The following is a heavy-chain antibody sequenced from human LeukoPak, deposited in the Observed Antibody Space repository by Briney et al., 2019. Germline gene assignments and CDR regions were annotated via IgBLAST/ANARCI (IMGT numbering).Heavy chain of an antibody. D-gene: IGHD3-10*01. Sequence: VASVKVSCKASGGTFSSYAISWVRQAPGQGLEWMGWINPNSGGTNYAQKFQGRVTMTRDTSISTAYMELSRLRSDDTAVYYCARVAITMVRGVIGPLEYWGQGTLVTVSS. CDR2: INPNSGGT. J-gene: IGHJ4*02. CDR3: ARVAITMVRGVIGPLEY. CDR1: GGTFSSYA. V-gene: IGHV1-2*02.